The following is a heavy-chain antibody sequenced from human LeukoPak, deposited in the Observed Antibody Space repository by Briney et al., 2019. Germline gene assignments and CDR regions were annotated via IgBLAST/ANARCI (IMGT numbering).Heavy chain of an antibody. V-gene: IGHV4-59*08. J-gene: IGHJ3*02. D-gene: IGHD6-19*01. Sequence: KPSETLSLNCTVSGGSISSYYWSWIRQPPEKGLEWIGYIYYSGSTNYNPSLKSRVTISVDTSKNQFSLKLSSVTAADTAVYYCARRKQWLHDAFDIWGQGTMVTVSS. CDR2: IYYSGST. CDR3: ARRKQWLHDAFDI. CDR1: GGSISSYY.